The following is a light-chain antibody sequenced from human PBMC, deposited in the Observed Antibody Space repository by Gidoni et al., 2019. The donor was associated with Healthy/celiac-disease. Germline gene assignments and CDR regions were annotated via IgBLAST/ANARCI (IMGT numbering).Light chain of an antibody. CDR3: QQYNNCPPWT. CDR1: QSVSSN. CDR2: GAS. Sequence: EIVMTQSPATLSVSPGESATLSCRASQSVSSNLAWYQQKPGQAPRLLIYGASTRATGIPARCSGSGSGTEFTLTISSLQSEDFAVYYCQQYNNCPPWTFGQGTKVEIK. V-gene: IGKV3-15*01. J-gene: IGKJ1*01.